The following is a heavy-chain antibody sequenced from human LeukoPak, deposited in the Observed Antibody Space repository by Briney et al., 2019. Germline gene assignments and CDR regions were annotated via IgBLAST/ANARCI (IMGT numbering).Heavy chain of an antibody. V-gene: IGHV3-7*01. CDR3: ARIGYSSSSLDY. D-gene: IGHD6-6*01. CDR1: GFTFSSYW. Sequence: GGSLRLSCAASGFTFSSYWMSWVRQAPGKGLEWLANINQDGSVKYYVASLKGRFTISRDNAENSLFLQMNSLRAEDTAVYYCARIGYSSSSLDYWGQGTLVTVSS. J-gene: IGHJ4*02. CDR2: INQDGSVK.